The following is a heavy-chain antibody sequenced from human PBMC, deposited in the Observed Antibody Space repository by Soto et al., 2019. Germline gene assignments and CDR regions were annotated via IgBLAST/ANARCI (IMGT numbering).Heavy chain of an antibody. D-gene: IGHD1-26*01. V-gene: IGHV3-53*01. CDR1: GFTVSSNY. J-gene: IGHJ5*02. Sequence: GGSLRLSCAASGFTVSSNYMSWVRQAPGKGLEWVSVIYSGGSTYYADSVKGRFTISRDNSKNTLYLQMNSLRAEDTAVYYCERKGWSDSGRYGPWGQGTLVTVSS. CDR3: ERKGWSDSGRYGP. CDR2: IYSGGST.